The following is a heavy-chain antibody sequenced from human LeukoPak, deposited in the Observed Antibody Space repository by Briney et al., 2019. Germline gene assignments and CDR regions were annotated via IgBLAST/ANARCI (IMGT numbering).Heavy chain of an antibody. D-gene: IGHD4-23*01. V-gene: IGHV3-30*02. Sequence: GGSLRLSCAASGFTFSSYGMHWVRQAPGKGLEWVAFIRYDGSNKYYADSVKGRFTISRDNSKNTLYLQMNSLRAEDTAVYYCARGKDYGGNWFDPWGQGTLVTVSS. CDR3: ARGKDYGGNWFDP. J-gene: IGHJ5*02. CDR2: IRYDGSNK. CDR1: GFTFSSYG.